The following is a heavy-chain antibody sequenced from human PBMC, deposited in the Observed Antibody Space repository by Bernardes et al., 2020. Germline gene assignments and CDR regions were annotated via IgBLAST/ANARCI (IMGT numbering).Heavy chain of an antibody. CDR1: GFTFSDFA. J-gene: IGHJ4*02. V-gene: IGHV3-23*01. Sequence: GGSLRLSCSASGFTFSDFAINWVRQAPGKGLEWVSGISGVGGSTYYADSVKGRFTISRDNSKSMVYLQMNSLRADDSAIYYCATYSSSWFRFDYWGQGTLVTVSS. CDR3: ATYSSSWFRFDY. D-gene: IGHD6-13*01. CDR2: ISGVGGST.